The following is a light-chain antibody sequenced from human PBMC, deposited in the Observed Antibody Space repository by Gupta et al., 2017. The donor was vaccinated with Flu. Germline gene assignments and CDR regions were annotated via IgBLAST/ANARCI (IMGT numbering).Light chain of an antibody. CDR3: QQSYNTPRT. V-gene: IGKV1-39*01. Sequence: PSSLSASVGDRVTIICRASQSIVNYVNWYQQTPGKATKFLIYAASNLQSGVPSRFSGSGSGTDFTLTISSLQPEDFATYFCQQSYNTPRTFGQGTTVESK. J-gene: IGKJ1*01. CDR1: QSIVNY. CDR2: AAS.